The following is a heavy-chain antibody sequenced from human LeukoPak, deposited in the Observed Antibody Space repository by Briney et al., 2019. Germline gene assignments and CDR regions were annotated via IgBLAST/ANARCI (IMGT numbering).Heavy chain of an antibody. CDR2: ISAYNGNT. V-gene: IGHV1-18*01. CDR3: ARDHMYCSSTSCPLTS. J-gene: IGHJ5*02. CDR1: GYTFTSYG. D-gene: IGHD2-2*01. Sequence: ASVKVSCKASGYTFTSYGISWVRQAPGQGLEWMGWISAYNGNTNYAQKLQGRVTMTTDTSTSTAYMELRSLRSDDTAVYYCARDHMYCSSTSCPLTSWGQGTLVTVSS.